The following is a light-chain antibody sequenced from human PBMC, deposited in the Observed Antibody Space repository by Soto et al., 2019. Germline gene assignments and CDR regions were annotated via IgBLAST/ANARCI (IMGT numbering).Light chain of an antibody. V-gene: IGKV3-15*01. Sequence: EIVMTQSPATLSVSPGERATLSCRARQSVTSNLAWYQQKPGQAPRLLIYGASTRATGIPARFSGSGSGTEFTLNISSLQSEDFAVYYCEQYNNWPGFTFGRGTKVDIK. CDR1: QSVTSN. J-gene: IGKJ3*01. CDR3: EQYNNWPGFT. CDR2: GAS.